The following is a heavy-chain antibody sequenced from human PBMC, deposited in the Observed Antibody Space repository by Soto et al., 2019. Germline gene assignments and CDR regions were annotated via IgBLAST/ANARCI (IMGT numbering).Heavy chain of an antibody. CDR2: TYYRSKWDN. D-gene: IGHD3-3*01. Sequence: SQTLSLTCAISGDSVSSNSAAWNWIRQSPSRGLEWLGRTYYRSKWDNDYAVSVNSRITINPDTSKNQFSLQLNSVTPEDTAVYYCASDKDFWSGYWHYCMDVWGKGTTVTVSS. CDR3: ASDKDFWSGYWHYCMDV. CDR1: GDSVSSNSAA. J-gene: IGHJ6*03. V-gene: IGHV6-1*01.